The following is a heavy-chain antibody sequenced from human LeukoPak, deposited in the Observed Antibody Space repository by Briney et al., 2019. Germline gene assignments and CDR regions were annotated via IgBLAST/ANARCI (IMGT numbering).Heavy chain of an antibody. CDR3: ARGMDSSGYGPMSH. V-gene: IGHV6-1*01. D-gene: IGHD3-22*01. CDR2: TYYRSKWYN. Sequence: SQTLSLTCAISGDSVSSNSGAWNWIRQSPSRGLEWLGRTYYRSKWYNDYAVSVKSRITINADTSKNQFSLQLNSVTPEDTAVYYCARGMDSSGYGPMSHWGQGTLVTVSS. CDR1: GDSVSSNSGA. J-gene: IGHJ4*02.